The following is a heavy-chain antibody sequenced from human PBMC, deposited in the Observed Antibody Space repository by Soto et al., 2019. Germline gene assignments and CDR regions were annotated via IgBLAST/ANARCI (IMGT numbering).Heavy chain of an antibody. Sequence: EVQLVESGGGLVQPGGSLRLSCAASGFTFSSYSMNWVRQAPGKGLGWVSYISSSSSTIYYADSVKGRFTISRDNAKNALDLQMTSLRAEDTAVYYCAGEADYLNWFDPWGQGTLVTVSS. V-gene: IGHV3-48*01. CDR1: GFTFSSYS. D-gene: IGHD4-17*01. J-gene: IGHJ5*02. CDR2: ISSSSSTI. CDR3: AGEADYLNWFDP.